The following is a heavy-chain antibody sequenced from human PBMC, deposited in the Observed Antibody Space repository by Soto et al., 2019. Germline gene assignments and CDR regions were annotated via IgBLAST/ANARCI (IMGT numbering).Heavy chain of an antibody. V-gene: IGHV1-46*01. CDR2: VNPSGDST. CDR3: ARELGGTTVNTLFDH. D-gene: IGHD4-17*01. Sequence: QVQLVQSVAEVKKPGASVKVSCKASGYTFTRYYMHWVRQAPGQGLEWMGIVNPSGDSTNYAQKFQGRVTMTRDTSTNTVHMELSSLRSEDTAVYFCARELGGTTVNTLFDHWGQGTLVTVSS. J-gene: IGHJ4*02. CDR1: GYTFTRYY.